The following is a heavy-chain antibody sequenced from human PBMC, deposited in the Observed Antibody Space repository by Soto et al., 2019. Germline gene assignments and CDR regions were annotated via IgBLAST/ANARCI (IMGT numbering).Heavy chain of an antibody. Sequence: PGGSLRLSCAASGFTVSSNYMSWVRQAPGKGLEWVSVIYSGGSTYYADSVKGRFTISRDNSKNTLYLQMNSLRAEDTAMYYCACGYSSAWYIYWGQGTLVTVSS. J-gene: IGHJ4*02. CDR2: IYSGGST. V-gene: IGHV3-66*01. CDR3: ACGYSSAWYIY. CDR1: GFTVSSNY. D-gene: IGHD6-19*01.